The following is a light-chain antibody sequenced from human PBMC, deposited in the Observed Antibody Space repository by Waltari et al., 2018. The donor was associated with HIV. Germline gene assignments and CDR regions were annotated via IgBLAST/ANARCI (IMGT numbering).Light chain of an antibody. Sequence: DVVMTQSPLSLPVALGQPASISCRSSRSLVYSDGNTYLNWFHQRPGQSPSRLIYKISNRDSGVPDRFSGSGSGTDFTLKISRVEAEDVGFYYCMQGSHLYTFGQGTKLEIK. CDR3: MQGSHLYT. V-gene: IGKV2-30*01. J-gene: IGKJ2*01. CDR1: RSLVYSDGNTY. CDR2: KIS.